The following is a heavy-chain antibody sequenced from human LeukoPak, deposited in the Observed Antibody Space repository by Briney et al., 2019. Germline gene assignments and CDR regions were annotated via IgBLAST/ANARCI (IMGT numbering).Heavy chain of an antibody. V-gene: IGHV4-59*11. CDR3: ARCGYYYDSSGYSYYMDV. CDR1: GGSISSHY. CDR2: IYYSGRT. Sequence: KPSETLSLTCTVSGGSISSHYWSWVRQPPGKGLEWLGYIYYSGRTNYNTSLKTRVTISVDTSKNQFSLKLSSVTAADTAVYYCARCGYYYDSSGYSYYMDVWGKGTTVTVSS. D-gene: IGHD3-22*01. J-gene: IGHJ6*03.